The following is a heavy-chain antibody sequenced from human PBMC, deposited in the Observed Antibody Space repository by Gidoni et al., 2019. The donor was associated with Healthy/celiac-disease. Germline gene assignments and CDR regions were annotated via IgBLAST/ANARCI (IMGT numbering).Heavy chain of an antibody. J-gene: IGHJ4*02. Sequence: QVQLQQWGAGLLKPSETLSLTCAVYGGSFSGYYWSWIRQPPGKGLEWIGEINHSGSTNYNPSLKSRVTISVDTSKNQFSLKLSSVTAADTAVYYCARASRGSGWYYWGQGTLVTVSS. D-gene: IGHD6-19*01. CDR1: GGSFSGYY. CDR2: INHSGST. V-gene: IGHV4-34*01. CDR3: ARASRGSGWYY.